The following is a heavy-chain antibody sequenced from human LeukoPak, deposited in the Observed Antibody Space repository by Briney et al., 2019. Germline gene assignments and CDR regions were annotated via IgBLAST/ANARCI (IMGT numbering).Heavy chain of an antibody. J-gene: IGHJ4*02. Sequence: GGSLRLSCAASGFTFSSYWMSWVRQAPGKGLEWVANIKQDGSEKYYVDSVKGRFTISRDNAKNSLYLQMNSLRAEDTAVYYCARGGVGQQLVRGVFDYWGQGILVTVSS. D-gene: IGHD6-6*01. V-gene: IGHV3-7*03. CDR1: GFTFSSYW. CDR2: IKQDGSEK. CDR3: ARGGVGQQLVRGVFDY.